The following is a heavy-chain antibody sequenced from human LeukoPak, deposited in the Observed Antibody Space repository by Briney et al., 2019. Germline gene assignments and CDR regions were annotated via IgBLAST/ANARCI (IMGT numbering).Heavy chain of an antibody. Sequence: PSETLSLTCAVYGGSFSGYYWSWIRQPPGKGLEWIGEINHSGSTNYNPSLKSRVTISVDTSKNQFSLQLNSVTPEDTAVYYCARDVKFALEAFDIWGQGTMVTVSS. D-gene: IGHD2-21*01. V-gene: IGHV4-34*01. CDR2: INHSGST. J-gene: IGHJ3*02. CDR3: ARDVKFALEAFDI. CDR1: GGSFSGYY.